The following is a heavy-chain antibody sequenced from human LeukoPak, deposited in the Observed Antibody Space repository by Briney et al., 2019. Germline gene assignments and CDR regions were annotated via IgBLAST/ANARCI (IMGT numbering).Heavy chain of an antibody. J-gene: IGHJ3*02. Sequence: ASVKVSCKASGYTFTAYYMHWVRQAPGQGLESMGWINPASGGTSYAQKFQGRVTMTSDTSISTAYMQLSRLRSDDTAVYFCARAGGGYSSGWGAFDIWGQGTMVTVSS. D-gene: IGHD5-18*01. CDR3: ARAGGGYSSGWGAFDI. CDR1: GYTFTAYY. V-gene: IGHV1-2*02. CDR2: INPASGGT.